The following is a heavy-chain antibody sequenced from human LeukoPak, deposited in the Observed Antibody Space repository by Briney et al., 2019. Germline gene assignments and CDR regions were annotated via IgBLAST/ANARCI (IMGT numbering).Heavy chain of an antibody. CDR3: ARAPFGYFDWLLPHFDY. Sequence: ASVKVSCKASGYTFTSYYMHWVRQAPGQGLEWMGIINPSGGSTSYAQEFQGRVTMTRDTSTSTVYMELSSLRSEDTAVYYCARAPFGYFDWLLPHFDYWGQGTLVTVSS. V-gene: IGHV1-46*01. J-gene: IGHJ4*02. CDR2: INPSGGST. D-gene: IGHD3-9*01. CDR1: GYTFTSYY.